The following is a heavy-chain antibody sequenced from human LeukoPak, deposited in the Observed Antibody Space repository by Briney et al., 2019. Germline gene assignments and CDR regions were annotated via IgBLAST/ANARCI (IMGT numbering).Heavy chain of an antibody. J-gene: IGHJ3*02. Sequence: GGSVRLSCAASGFTFSSCSLHWVRPAPGKGLEWVSSIGSSTSYIYYADSEKGRFTISRGNDNNSLYLQMNSLRAEDAAVYYCARVRCNYYDISGRDAFDIYGQGIMVTASS. CDR1: GFTFSSCS. V-gene: IGHV3-21*01. CDR3: ARVRCNYYDISGRDAFDI. CDR2: IGSSTSYI. D-gene: IGHD3-22*01.